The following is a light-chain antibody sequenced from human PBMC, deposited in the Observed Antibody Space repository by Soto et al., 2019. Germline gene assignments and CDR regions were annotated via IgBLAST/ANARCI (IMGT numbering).Light chain of an antibody. Sequence: QSALTQPPSASGSPGQSVTISCTGTSSDVGGYNYVSWYQQHPGKAPKLMVYEVNKRPPGVPDRFSGSKSGNTASLTVSGLQAEDEADYYCTSYAGGNNVFGTGTKLTVL. CDR3: TSYAGGNNV. CDR1: SSDVGGYNY. J-gene: IGLJ1*01. CDR2: EVN. V-gene: IGLV2-8*01.